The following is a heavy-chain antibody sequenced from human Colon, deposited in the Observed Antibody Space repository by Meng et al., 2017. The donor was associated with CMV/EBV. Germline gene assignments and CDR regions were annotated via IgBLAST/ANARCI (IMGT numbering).Heavy chain of an antibody. V-gene: IGHV3-23*01. Sequence: GGSLRLSCAASGFPLSTYAMSWVRQAPGKGLEWVSGISGGGANTYYADSVKGRFTISRDNSKNTVYLQMSGLRDDDTAMYYCANSHVSRFFAWLWHDWGQGTLVTVSS. CDR3: ANSHVSRFFAWLWHD. D-gene: IGHD3-3*01. CDR1: GFPLSTYA. CDR2: ISGGGANT. J-gene: IGHJ4*02.